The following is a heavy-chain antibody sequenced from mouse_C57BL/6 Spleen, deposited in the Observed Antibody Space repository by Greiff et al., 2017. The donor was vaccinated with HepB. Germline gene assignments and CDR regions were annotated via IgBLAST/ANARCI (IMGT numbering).Heavy chain of an antibody. CDR1: GYAFSSYW. D-gene: IGHD1-1*01. CDR2: IYPGDGDT. CDR3: ARWALTTGVAY. Sequence: VQLQESGAELVKPGASVKISCKASGYAFSSYWMNWVKQRPGKGLEWIGQIYPGDGDTNYNGKFKGKATLTADKSSSTAYMQLSSLTSEDSAVYFCARWALTTGVAYWGQGTLVTVSA. V-gene: IGHV1-80*01. J-gene: IGHJ3*01.